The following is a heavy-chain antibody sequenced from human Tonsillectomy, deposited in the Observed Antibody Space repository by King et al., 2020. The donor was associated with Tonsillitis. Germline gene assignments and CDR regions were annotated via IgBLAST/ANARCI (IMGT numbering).Heavy chain of an antibody. D-gene: IGHD2-21*02. CDR3: ARPTDAFGLFYF. J-gene: IGHJ4*02. Sequence: VQLVESGGGLVQPGGSLRLSCAASGFTFSGSWMSWVRQAPGKGPEWVANINLDGSETYYVESVKGRFTISRDNAKNSLYLQMNSLRLEDTAVYCCARPTDAFGLFYFWGQGTLVTVSS. V-gene: IGHV3-7*01. CDR2: INLDGSET. CDR1: GFTFSGSW.